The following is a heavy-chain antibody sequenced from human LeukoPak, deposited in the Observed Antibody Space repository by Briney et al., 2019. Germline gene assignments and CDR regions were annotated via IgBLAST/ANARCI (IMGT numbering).Heavy chain of an antibody. V-gene: IGHV3-48*03. CDR3: ARDGYTFFH. D-gene: IGHD5-24*01. J-gene: IGHJ4*02. Sequence: PGGSLRLSCAASGFTFSSYEMNWVRQAPGKGLEWVSYISSSGSTIYYADSVKGRFTISRDNAKNSLYLQMNSLRPEDTAVYYCARDGYTFFHWGQGTLVTVSS. CDR1: GFTFSSYE. CDR2: ISSSGSTI.